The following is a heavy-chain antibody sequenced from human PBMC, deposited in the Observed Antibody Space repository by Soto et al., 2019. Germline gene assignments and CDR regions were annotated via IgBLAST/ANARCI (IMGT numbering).Heavy chain of an antibody. V-gene: IGHV1-2*04. CDR3: ARGVSGWSPFDL. CDR1: GYTFTDYY. Sequence: ASVKVSCKASGYTFTDYYVHWVRQAPGQGLEWMGWINPNSGVTNYAQKFQGWVTLTRDTSVSTAYMELNRLKSDDTAVFFCARGVSGWSPFDLWGQGTLVIVSS. D-gene: IGHD6-19*01. CDR2: INPNSGVT. J-gene: IGHJ4*02.